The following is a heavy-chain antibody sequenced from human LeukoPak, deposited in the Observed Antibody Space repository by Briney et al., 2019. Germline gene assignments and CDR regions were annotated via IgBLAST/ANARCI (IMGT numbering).Heavy chain of an antibody. CDR3: ARVPSSSWFALH. V-gene: IGHV3-33*01. CDR2: IWYDGSNK. CDR1: GFTFSSYG. D-gene: IGHD6-13*01. Sequence: GGSLRLSCAASGFTFSSYGMHWVRQAPGKGLEWVAVIWYDGSNKYYADSVKGRFTISRDNSKNTLYLQMNSLRAEDTAVYYCARVPSSSWFALHWGQGTLVTVSS. J-gene: IGHJ1*01.